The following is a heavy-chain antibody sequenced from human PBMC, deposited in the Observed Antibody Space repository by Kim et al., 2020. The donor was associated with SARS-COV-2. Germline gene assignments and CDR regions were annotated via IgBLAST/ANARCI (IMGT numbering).Heavy chain of an antibody. D-gene: IGHD3-22*01. CDR1: GYTFTTYG. Sequence: ASVKVSCKASGYTFTTYGISWVRQAPGQGLEWMGWISAYNGNTNYAQKLQGRVTLTTDTSTTTAYMDLRSLRSDDTAVYYCARDLAALWSSYDSSGVDYGMDVWGQGTTVTVSS. J-gene: IGHJ6*02. CDR2: ISAYNGNT. V-gene: IGHV1-18*01. CDR3: ARDLAALWSSYDSSGVDYGMDV.